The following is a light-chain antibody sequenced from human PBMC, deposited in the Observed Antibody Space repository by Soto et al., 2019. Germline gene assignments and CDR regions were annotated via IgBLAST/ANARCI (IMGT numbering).Light chain of an antibody. CDR3: QSYDSSLSGVV. Sequence: QSVLTQPPSVSGAPGQRVTISCTGSSSNIGAGYDVHWYQQLPGTAPKLLIYGNSNRPSGVPDRFSGSKSGTSASLAITGLQAEDEADYYCQSYDSSLSGVVFGGGIKLNVL. CDR2: GNS. CDR1: SSNIGAGYD. V-gene: IGLV1-40*01. J-gene: IGLJ2*01.